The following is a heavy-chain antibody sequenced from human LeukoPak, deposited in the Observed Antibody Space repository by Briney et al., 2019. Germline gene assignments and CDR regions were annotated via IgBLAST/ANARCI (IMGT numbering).Heavy chain of an antibody. D-gene: IGHD6-19*01. Sequence: GGSLRLSCAASGFRLSNYWMHWVRQIPGKGLVWVSRINTDGSRTTYADSVKGRFTISRDNAENTLYLQMNSLRADDTAVYFCARDGSAWLPFDYWGQGILVTVSS. J-gene: IGHJ4*02. CDR2: INTDGSRT. CDR1: GFRLSNYW. CDR3: ARDGSAWLPFDY. V-gene: IGHV3-74*01.